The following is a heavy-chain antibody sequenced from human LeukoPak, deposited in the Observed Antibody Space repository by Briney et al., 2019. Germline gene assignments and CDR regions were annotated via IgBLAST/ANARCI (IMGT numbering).Heavy chain of an antibody. Sequence: PSETLSLTCAVYGGSFSGYYWSWIRQPPGKGLEWIGYIYYSGSTNYNPSLKSRVTISVDTSKNQFSLKLSSVTAADTAVYYCARDTMMVFDYWGQGTLVTVSS. CDR1: GGSFSGYY. CDR3: ARDTMMVFDY. J-gene: IGHJ4*02. D-gene: IGHD3-22*01. V-gene: IGHV4-59*01. CDR2: IYYSGST.